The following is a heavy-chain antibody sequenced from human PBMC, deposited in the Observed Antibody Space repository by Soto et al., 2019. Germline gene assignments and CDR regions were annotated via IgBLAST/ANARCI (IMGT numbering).Heavy chain of an antibody. J-gene: IGHJ6*02. CDR1: GFTFSSYW. D-gene: IGHD2-2*01. CDR2: IKQDGSEK. Sequence: EVQLVESGGGLVQPGGSLRLSCAASGFTFSSYWMSWVRQAPGKGLEWVANIKQDGSEKYYVDSVKGRFTISRDNAKNSLYLQMNGLTAEATAVYYCARDPNIVLVPAALRSYYSSYGMDVWGQGTTVTVSS. V-gene: IGHV3-7*01. CDR3: ARDPNIVLVPAALRSYYSSYGMDV.